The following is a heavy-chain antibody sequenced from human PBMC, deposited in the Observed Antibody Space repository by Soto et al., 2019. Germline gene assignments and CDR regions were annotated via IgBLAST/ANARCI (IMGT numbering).Heavy chain of an antibody. CDR3: ARNIAAAGDYYFDY. CDR1: GGSISSYY. Sequence: KTSETLSLTCTVSGGSISSYYWSWIRQPPGKGLEWIGYIYYSGSTNYNPSLKSRVTISVDTSKNQFSLKLSSVTAADTAVYYCARNIAAAGDYYFDYWGQGTLVTVSS. V-gene: IGHV4-59*01. J-gene: IGHJ4*02. D-gene: IGHD6-13*01. CDR2: IYYSGST.